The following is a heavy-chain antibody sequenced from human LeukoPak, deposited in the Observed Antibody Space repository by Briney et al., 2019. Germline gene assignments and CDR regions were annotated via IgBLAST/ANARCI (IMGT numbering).Heavy chain of an antibody. CDR2: INESPPRT. CDR1: GFSISSSG. V-gene: IGHV3-23*01. J-gene: IGHJ6*02. Sequence: PGGSLRLSCAGSGFSISSSGMSWVRQAPGRGLEWVSAINESPPRTYYADSVKGRFTISRDDSKNTLCLQMNSLIAEDTAIYYCAKRQRLVKVYYGMDVWGQGTTVTVSS. D-gene: IGHD2-8*02. CDR3: AKRQRLVKVYYGMDV.